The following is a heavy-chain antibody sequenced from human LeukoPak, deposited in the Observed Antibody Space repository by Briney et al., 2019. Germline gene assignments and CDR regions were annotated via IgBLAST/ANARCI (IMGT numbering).Heavy chain of an antibody. CDR3: ARVGAATYYYYYMDV. V-gene: IGHV3-21*01. J-gene: IGHJ6*03. D-gene: IGHD2-15*01. Sequence: PGGSLRLSCAASGFTFSSYSMNWVRQAPGKGLEWVSSISSSSSYIYYADSVKGRFTISRDNAKNSLYLQINSLRAGDTAVYYCARVGAATYYYYYMDVWGKGTTVTVSS. CDR1: GFTFSSYS. CDR2: ISSSSSYI.